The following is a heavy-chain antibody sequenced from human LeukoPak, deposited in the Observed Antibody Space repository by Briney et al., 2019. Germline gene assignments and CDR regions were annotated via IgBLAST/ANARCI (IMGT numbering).Heavy chain of an antibody. CDR1: GFTFSSYG. CDR3: AKDCQSSGWCGFDY. Sequence: GGSLRLSCAASGFTFSSYGMHWVRQAPGKGLEWVAFIRYDGSNKYYADSVKGRFTISRDNSKNTLYLQMNSLRAEDTAVYYCAKDCQSSGWCGFDYWGQGTLVTVSS. J-gene: IGHJ4*02. CDR2: IRYDGSNK. D-gene: IGHD6-19*01. V-gene: IGHV3-30*02.